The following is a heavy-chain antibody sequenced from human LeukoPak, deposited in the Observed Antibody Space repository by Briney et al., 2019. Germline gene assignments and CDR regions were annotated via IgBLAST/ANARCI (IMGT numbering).Heavy chain of an antibody. CDR3: AKVLNSEDISVAHNYFDY. CDR2: ISSSSSYI. Sequence: PGGSLRLSCAASGFTFSSYSMNWVRQAPGKGLEWVSSISSSSSYIYYADSVKGRFTISRDNSKNTLYLQMNSLRAGDTAVYYCAKVLNSEDISVAHNYFDYWGQGTLVTVSS. J-gene: IGHJ4*02. D-gene: IGHD6-19*01. V-gene: IGHV3-21*04. CDR1: GFTFSSYS.